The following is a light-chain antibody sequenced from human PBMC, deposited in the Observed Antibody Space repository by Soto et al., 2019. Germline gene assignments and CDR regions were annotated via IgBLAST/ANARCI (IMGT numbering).Light chain of an antibody. CDR1: KIGTKS. V-gene: IGLV3-21*02. CDR3: QVWDSSTDQNVV. J-gene: IGLJ2*01. Sequence: SYELTQPPSVSVAPGQTARITCGGNKIGTKSVHWHQQKPGQAPVLVVFDDSDRPSGIPERFSGSNSGNTATLTISRVEAGDEADYYCQVWDSSTDQNVVFGGGTQLAVL. CDR2: DDS.